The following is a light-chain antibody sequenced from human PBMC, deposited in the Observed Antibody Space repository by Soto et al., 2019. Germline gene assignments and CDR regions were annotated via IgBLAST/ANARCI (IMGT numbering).Light chain of an antibody. CDR1: QGIRYN. CDR2: AAF. CDR3: QKYNSAAWT. V-gene: IGKV1-6*01. Sequence: AIQMTQSPPSLSASVGDRVTITCRASQGIRYNLGWYQQRPGKAPKLLIYAAFSLQSGVPARFSGSGSGTDFTLTITSLQTEDFETYYCQKYNSAAWTFGQGTKV. J-gene: IGKJ1*01.